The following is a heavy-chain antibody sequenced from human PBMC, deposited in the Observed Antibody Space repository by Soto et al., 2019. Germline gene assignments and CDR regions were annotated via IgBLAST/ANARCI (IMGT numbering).Heavy chain of an antibody. V-gene: IGHV2-5*02. CDR1: GFSLSTSGVG. D-gene: IGHD1-26*01. Sequence: VSGPTLVNPTQTLTLTCTFSGFSLSTSGVGVGWIRQPPGKALEWLALIYWDDDKRYSPSLKSRLTITKDTSKNQVVLTMTNMDPVDTATYYCAHSLYSGSYHPHYYYYYGMDVWGQGTTVTVSS. J-gene: IGHJ6*02. CDR2: IYWDDDK. CDR3: AHSLYSGSYHPHYYYYYGMDV.